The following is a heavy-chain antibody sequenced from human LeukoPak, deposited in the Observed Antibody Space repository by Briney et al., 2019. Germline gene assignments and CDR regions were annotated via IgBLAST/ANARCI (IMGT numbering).Heavy chain of an antibody. CDR3: AKAGVRYFDSSGLYAFDL. CDR2: IYYSGST. CDR1: GGSISSTGYC. V-gene: IGHV4-39*01. Sequence: SETLSLTCAVSGGSISSTGYCWAWIRQPPGKGLEWIGTIYYSGSTYHNTSLKSRITMSVDTSRNQFSLKLSSVDAADTAVYYCAKAGVRYFDSSGLYAFDLWGQGTTVTVSS. J-gene: IGHJ3*01. D-gene: IGHD3-22*01.